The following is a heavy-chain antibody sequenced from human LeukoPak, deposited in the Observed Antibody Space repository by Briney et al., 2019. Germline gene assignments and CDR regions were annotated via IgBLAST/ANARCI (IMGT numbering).Heavy chain of an antibody. CDR2: ISAYNGNT. V-gene: IGHV1-18*01. D-gene: IGHD3-16*02. CDR1: GYTFTSYG. J-gene: IGHJ4*02. CDR3: AREAGGYDYVWGSYRLTVDY. Sequence: ASVKVSCKASGYTFTSYGISWVRQAPGQGLEWLGWISAYNGNTNYAQKLQGRVTMTTDTSTSTAYMELRSLRSDDTAVYYCAREAGGYDYVWGSYRLTVDYWGQGTLVTVSS.